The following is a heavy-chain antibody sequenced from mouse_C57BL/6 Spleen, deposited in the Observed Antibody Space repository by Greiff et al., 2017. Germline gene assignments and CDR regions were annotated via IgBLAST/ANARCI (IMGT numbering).Heavy chain of an antibody. V-gene: IGHV1-42*01. D-gene: IGHD1-1*01. CDR3: ARSTTVVANPYYFDY. CDR2: INPSTGGT. J-gene: IGHJ2*01. CDR1: GYSFTGYY. Sequence: VQLKQSGPELVKPGASVKISCKASGYSFTGYYMNWVKQSPEKSLEWIGEINPSTGGTTYNQKFKAKATLTVDKSSSTAYMQLKSLTSEDSAVYYCARSTTVVANPYYFDYWGQGTTLTVSS.